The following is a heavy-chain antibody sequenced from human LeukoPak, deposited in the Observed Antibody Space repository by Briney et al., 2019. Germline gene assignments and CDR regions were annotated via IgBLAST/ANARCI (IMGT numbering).Heavy chain of an antibody. CDR2: IKQDGSEK. D-gene: IGHD3-22*01. Sequence: GGSRRLACAASGFTFSSYWMSWVRQAPGKGLEWVANIKQDGSEKYYVDSVKGRFTISRDNAKNSLYLQMNSLRAEDTAVYYCARGVYDSSGYYLYYFDYWGQGTLVTVSS. J-gene: IGHJ4*02. CDR3: ARGVYDSSGYYLYYFDY. CDR1: GFTFSSYW. V-gene: IGHV3-7*04.